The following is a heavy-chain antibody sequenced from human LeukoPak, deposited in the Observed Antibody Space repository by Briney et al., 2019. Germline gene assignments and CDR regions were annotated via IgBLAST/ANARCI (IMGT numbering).Heavy chain of an antibody. CDR1: GFTFSSYW. D-gene: IGHD5-18*01. CDR2: IKQDGSEK. J-gene: IGHJ4*02. Sequence: GGSLRLSCAASGFTFSSYWMSWVRQAPGKGLECVANIKQDGSEKYYVDSVKGRFTISRDNAKNSLYLQMNSLRVEDTAVYYCAGGVSYGRYVDYWGQGTLVTVSS. CDR3: AGGVSYGRYVDY. V-gene: IGHV3-7*02.